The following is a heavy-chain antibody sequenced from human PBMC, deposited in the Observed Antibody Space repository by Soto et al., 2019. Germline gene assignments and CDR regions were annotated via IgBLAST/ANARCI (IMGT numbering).Heavy chain of an antibody. CDR2: IYYSGST. J-gene: IGHJ5*02. CDR3: ARRGGRVVTTNWFDP. CDR1: GGSISSYY. D-gene: IGHD2-21*02. V-gene: IGHV4-59*12. Sequence: SETLSLTCTVSGGSISSYYWSWIRQPPGKGLEWIGYIYYSGSTNYNPSLKGRVTISVDTSKNQFSLKLSSVTAADTAVYYCARRGGRVVTTNWFDPWGQGTLVTVSS.